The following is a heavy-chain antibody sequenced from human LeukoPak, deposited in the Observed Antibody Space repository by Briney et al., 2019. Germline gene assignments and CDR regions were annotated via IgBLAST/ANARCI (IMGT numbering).Heavy chain of an antibody. V-gene: IGHV3-11*01. CDR2: ISSSGSTI. CDR3: ARKTYGSEFYVDH. CDR1: GFTFSTYT. D-gene: IGHD3-10*01. J-gene: IGHJ5*02. Sequence: GGSLRLSCAASGFTFSTYTMSWIRQAPGMGLEWLSYISSSGSTIYYADSVKGRFTISRDSANNSLYLQMNGLRAEDTAVYYCARKTYGSEFYVDHWGQGTLVTVSS.